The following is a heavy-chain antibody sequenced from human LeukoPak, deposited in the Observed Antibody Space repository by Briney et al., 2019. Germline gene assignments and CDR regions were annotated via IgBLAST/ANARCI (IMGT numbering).Heavy chain of an antibody. D-gene: IGHD3-10*01. Sequence: GASVKVSCKASGYTFTSYYMHWVRQAPGQGLEWTGIINPSGGSTSYAQKFQGRVTMTRDTSTSTVYMELSSLRSEDTAVYYCARSRVVRGVIGWFDPWGQGTLVTASS. V-gene: IGHV1-46*01. CDR2: INPSGGST. CDR3: ARSRVVRGVIGWFDP. CDR1: GYTFTSYY. J-gene: IGHJ5*02.